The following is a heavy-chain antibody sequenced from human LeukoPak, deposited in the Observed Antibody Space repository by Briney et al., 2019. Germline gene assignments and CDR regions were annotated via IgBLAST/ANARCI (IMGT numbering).Heavy chain of an antibody. V-gene: IGHV4-34*01. Sequence: PSETLSLTCAVYGGSFSGYYWSWIRQPPGKGLEWIGEINHSGSTNYNPSLKSRVTISVDTSKNQFSLKLSSVIAADTAVYYCARTISSGYSGPSWFGPWGQGTLVTVSS. CDR2: INHSGST. CDR1: GGSFSGYY. CDR3: ARTISSGYSGPSWFGP. J-gene: IGHJ5*02. D-gene: IGHD3-22*01.